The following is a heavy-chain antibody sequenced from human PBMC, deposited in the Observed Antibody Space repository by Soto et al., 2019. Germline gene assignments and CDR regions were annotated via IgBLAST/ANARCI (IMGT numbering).Heavy chain of an antibody. CDR2: ISGSGGST. Sequence: EVQLLESGGGLVQPGGSLRLSCAASGFTFSSYAMSWVRQAPGQGLEWVSAISGSGGSTYYADSVKGRFTISRDTSKNTLYLQMNSLRAEYTAVYYCAKEKWYSSGWSAYFDYWGQGPLVTVSS. CDR1: GFTFSSYA. CDR3: AKEKWYSSGWSAYFDY. V-gene: IGHV3-23*01. J-gene: IGHJ4*02. D-gene: IGHD6-19*01.